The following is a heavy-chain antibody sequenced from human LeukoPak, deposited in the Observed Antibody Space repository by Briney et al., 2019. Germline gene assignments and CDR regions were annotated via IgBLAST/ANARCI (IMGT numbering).Heavy chain of an antibody. CDR1: GGSISSYY. CDR2: IYNSGST. D-gene: IGHD5-12*01. J-gene: IGHJ6*03. V-gene: IGHV4-4*07. CDR3: ARSGYDRYYYYMDV. Sequence: SETLSLTCTVSGGSISSYYWSWIRQPAGKGLEWIGRIYNSGSTNYNPSLKSRVTMSVDTSKNQFSLKLSSVTAADTAVYYCARSGYDRYYYYMDVWGKGTTVTVSS.